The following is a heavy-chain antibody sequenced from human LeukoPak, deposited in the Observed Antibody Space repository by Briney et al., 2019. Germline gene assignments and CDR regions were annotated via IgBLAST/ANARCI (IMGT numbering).Heavy chain of an antibody. J-gene: IGHJ5*02. Sequence: GASVKVSCKASGGTFSSYAISWVRQAPGRGLEWMGGIIPIFGTANYAQKFQGRVTITADESTSTAYMELSSLRSEDTAVYYCATPPGGYYDSSGYLEYNWFDPWGQGTLVTVSS. CDR2: IIPIFGTA. D-gene: IGHD3-22*01. CDR1: GGTFSSYA. V-gene: IGHV1-69*13. CDR3: ATPPGGYYDSSGYLEYNWFDP.